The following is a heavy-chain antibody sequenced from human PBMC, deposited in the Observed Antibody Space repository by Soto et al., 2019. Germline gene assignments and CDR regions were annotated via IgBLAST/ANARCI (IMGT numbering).Heavy chain of an antibody. Sequence: QVQLVQSVAEVKKPGASVKVSCKASGYTFTSYGISWVRQAPGQGLEWRGWIRAYNGNTNYAQKLQGRVTMTTDTATSTASMALSSLRSDVTAVYYCARDLPTMDVWGQGTTVTVSS. CDR2: IRAYNGNT. J-gene: IGHJ6*02. V-gene: IGHV1-18*01. CDR1: GYTFTSYG. CDR3: ARDLPTMDV.